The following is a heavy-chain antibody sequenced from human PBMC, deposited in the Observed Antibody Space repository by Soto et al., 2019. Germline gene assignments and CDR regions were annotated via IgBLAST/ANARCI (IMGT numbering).Heavy chain of an antibody. J-gene: IGHJ4*02. Sequence: GESLKISCKTSGYTFSGHWISWVRQVPGKGLQWMGNIDPSDSYINYNPAFRGHVTFSVDKSNSTAYLHWRSLGPSDTAIYYCARHGSAIWLGYWGQVTRVTVPS. D-gene: IGHD6-19*01. CDR3: ARHGSAIWLGY. CDR1: GYTFSGHW. V-gene: IGHV5-10-1*01. CDR2: IDPSDSYI.